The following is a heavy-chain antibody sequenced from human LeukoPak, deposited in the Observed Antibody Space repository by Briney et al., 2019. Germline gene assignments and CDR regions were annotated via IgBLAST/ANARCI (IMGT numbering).Heavy chain of an antibody. CDR3: AGDFWSGYYFRD. Sequence: SETLSLTCTVSGYSISSGYYWGWIRQPPGKGLEWIGSIYHSGSTYYNPSLKSRVTISVDTSKNQFSLKLSSVTAADTAVYYCAGDFWSGYYFRDWGQGTLVTVSS. J-gene: IGHJ4*02. V-gene: IGHV4-38-2*02. D-gene: IGHD3-3*01. CDR2: IYHSGST. CDR1: GYSISSGYY.